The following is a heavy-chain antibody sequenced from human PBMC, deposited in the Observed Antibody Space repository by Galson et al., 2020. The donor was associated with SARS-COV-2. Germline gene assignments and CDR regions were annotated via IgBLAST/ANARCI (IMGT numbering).Heavy chain of an antibody. CDR3: VRVTNWDFDL. Sequence: LGESLKISCAASGFAFSSYWLSWVRQAPGKGLEWVASIKVDGAENRYVDSVRGRFTTTRDNAKNSLYLEMNSLRVDDTAVYYCVRVTNWDFDLWGRGTLVTVSS. CDR2: IKVDGAEN. J-gene: IGHJ2*01. V-gene: IGHV3-7*03. CDR1: GFAFSSYW.